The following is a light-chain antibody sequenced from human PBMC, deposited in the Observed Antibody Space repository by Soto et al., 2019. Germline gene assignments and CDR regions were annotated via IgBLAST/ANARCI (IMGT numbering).Light chain of an antibody. CDR1: SSDIGGYNL. CDR2: EGN. CDR3: CSYAGRTTWV. J-gene: IGLJ3*02. Sequence: QSVLTQPASVSGSLGQSITISCTGTSSDIGGYNLVSWYQQHPGTAPNLVIYEGNKRPSGVSNRFSGSKSGNSASLTISGLQAEDEADYYCCSYAGRTTWVFGGGTKVTVL. V-gene: IGLV2-23*01.